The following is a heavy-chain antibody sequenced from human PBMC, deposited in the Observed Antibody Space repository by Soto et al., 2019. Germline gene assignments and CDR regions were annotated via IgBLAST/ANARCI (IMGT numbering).Heavy chain of an antibody. V-gene: IGHV4-39*01. J-gene: IGHJ6*02. D-gene: IGHD2-15*01. CDR1: GGSISSSSYY. CDR3: ARHTCSGGSCYSYYYYYGMDV. Sequence: PSETLSLTCTVSGGSISSSSYYWGWIRQPPGKGLEWIGSIYYSGSTYYNPSLKSRVTISVDTSKNQFSLKLSSVTAADTAVYYCARHTCSGGSCYSYYYYYGMDVWGQGTTVTVSS. CDR2: IYYSGST.